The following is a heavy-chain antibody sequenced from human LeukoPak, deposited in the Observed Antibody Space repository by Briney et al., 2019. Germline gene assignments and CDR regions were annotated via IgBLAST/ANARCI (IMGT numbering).Heavy chain of an antibody. J-gene: IGHJ4*02. D-gene: IGHD3-10*01. V-gene: IGHV1-8*01. Sequence: ASVKVSCKASGYTFTSYDINWVRQATGQGLEWMGWMNPNSGNTGYAQKFQGRVTMTRNTSISTAYMELSSLRSEDTAVYYYARGVSYGSGSYYAYWGQGTLVTVSS. CDR1: GYTFTSYD. CDR3: ARGVSYGSGSYYAY. CDR2: MNPNSGNT.